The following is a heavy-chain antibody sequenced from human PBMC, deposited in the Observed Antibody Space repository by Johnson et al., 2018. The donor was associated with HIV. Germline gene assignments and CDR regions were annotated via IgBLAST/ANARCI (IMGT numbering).Heavy chain of an antibody. D-gene: IGHD1-26*01. Sequence: QVQLVESGGGLVKPGGSLRLSCAASGLTVSSNYMSWVRQAPGKGLAWVAVISYDGSNKFYAGSVKGRFTISRYNSKNTLYPQMNSMRAEDTAVYYCARGVLDSALDSVSTRHAFDIWGQGTMGTVSS. V-gene: IGHV3-30*03. CDR2: ISYDGSNK. CDR3: ARGVLDSALDSVSTRHAFDI. CDR1: GLTVSSNY. J-gene: IGHJ3*02.